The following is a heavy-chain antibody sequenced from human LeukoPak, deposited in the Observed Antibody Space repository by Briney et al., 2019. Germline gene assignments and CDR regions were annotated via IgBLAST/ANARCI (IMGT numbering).Heavy chain of an antibody. V-gene: IGHV1-2*02. CDR3: ARVGYCSDTSCSSYYFDY. CDR2: INPDSGGT. CDR1: GYTFTGYY. Sequence: GASVKVSCKASGYTFTGYYMHWVRQAPGQGHEWMGWINPDSGGTNYAQKFQGRVTMARDTSISTAYMELSRLRSDDTAVYYCARVGYCSDTSCSSYYFDYWDQGTLVTVSS. J-gene: IGHJ4*02. D-gene: IGHD2-2*03.